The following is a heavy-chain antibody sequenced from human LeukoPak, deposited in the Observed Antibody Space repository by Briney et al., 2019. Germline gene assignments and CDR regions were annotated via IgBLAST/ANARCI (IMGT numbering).Heavy chain of an antibody. CDR1: GFTFSSYS. Sequence: PGGSLRLSCAASGFTFSSYSMNWVRQAPGKGLEWVSSISSSSSYIYYADSVKGRFTISRDNSKNTLYLQMNSLRAEDTAVYYCAKVLPATATTGYFDYWGQGTLVTVSS. J-gene: IGHJ4*02. CDR2: ISSSSSYI. CDR3: AKVLPATATTGYFDY. V-gene: IGHV3-21*04. D-gene: IGHD1-1*01.